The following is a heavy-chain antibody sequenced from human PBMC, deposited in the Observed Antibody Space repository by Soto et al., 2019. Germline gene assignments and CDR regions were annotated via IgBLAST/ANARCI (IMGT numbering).Heavy chain of an antibody. V-gene: IGHV3-66*01. D-gene: IGHD4-17*01. CDR1: LFIVSENY. Sequence: VRQVQSGGGLVEPGGSLRLACAAPLFIVSENYMSWVRQAPGKGLEWVSLIYSGGGTDYEESVKGRFTISGDNSKNTLYLQMNSLKAEDTGIYYCATRMTTAPYWGQGTVVTVSS. J-gene: IGHJ4*02. CDR2: IYSGGGT. CDR3: ATRMTTAPY.